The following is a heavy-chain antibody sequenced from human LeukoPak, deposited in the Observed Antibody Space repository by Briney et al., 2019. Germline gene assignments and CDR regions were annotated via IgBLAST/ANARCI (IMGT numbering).Heavy chain of an antibody. Sequence: GGSLRLSCAASGFTFSSYGMHWVRQAPGKGLEWVAVIWYDGSNKYYADSVKGRFTISRDNSKNTLYLQMNSLRAEDTAVYYCARVIAVAGIYFDYWGQGTLVTVSS. J-gene: IGHJ4*02. CDR3: ARVIAVAGIYFDY. V-gene: IGHV3-33*01. D-gene: IGHD6-19*01. CDR2: IWYDGSNK. CDR1: GFTFSSYG.